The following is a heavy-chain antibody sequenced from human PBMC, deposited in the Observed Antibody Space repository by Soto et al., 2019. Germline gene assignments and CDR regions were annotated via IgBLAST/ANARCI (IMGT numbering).Heavy chain of an antibody. J-gene: IGHJ4*02. Sequence: LRLWWGVAWGKFIGYGVHWVLQAQGKGLEWVAVISYDGSNKYYADSAKGRFTISRDNSKNTLYLQMNSLRAEDTAVYYCAKGGYYDILTGYWSDFGNWGQGTLVTVSS. CDR2: ISYDGSNK. CDR3: AKGGYYDILTGYWSDFGN. V-gene: IGHV3-30*18. CDR1: WGKFIGYG. D-gene: IGHD3-9*01.